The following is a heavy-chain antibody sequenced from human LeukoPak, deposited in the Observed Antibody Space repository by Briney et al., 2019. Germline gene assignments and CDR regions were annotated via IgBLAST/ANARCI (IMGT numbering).Heavy chain of an antibody. CDR2: ISSSSSCTI. CDR1: GLTVSSYS. CDR3: ARARASGRSGFDY. D-gene: IGHD2-15*01. J-gene: IGHJ4*02. V-gene: IGHV3-48*02. Sequence: PGGSLRLSCVASGLTVSSYSMNWVRQAPGKGLEWVSYISSSSSCTIYYADSVKGRFTISRDNAKNSLDLQMNSLRDEDTAVYYCARARASGRSGFDYWGQGTLVTVSS.